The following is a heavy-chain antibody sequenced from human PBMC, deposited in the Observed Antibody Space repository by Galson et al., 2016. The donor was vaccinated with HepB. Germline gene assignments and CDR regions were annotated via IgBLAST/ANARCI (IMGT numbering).Heavy chain of an antibody. CDR2: IRAHNGDT. J-gene: IGHJ4*02. D-gene: IGHD3-3*01. Sequence: SVKVSCKASGYTFTSYGISWVRQAPGQGLEWMGWIRAHNGDTDYSQKFQGRVTMTTDKSTSTAYMELRSLRGDDRAVFYCARDPNYDCWRGYYRVRRGLDYWGQGTLVTVSS. CDR1: GYTFTSYG. V-gene: IGHV1-18*01. CDR3: ARDPNYDCWRGYYRVRRGLDY.